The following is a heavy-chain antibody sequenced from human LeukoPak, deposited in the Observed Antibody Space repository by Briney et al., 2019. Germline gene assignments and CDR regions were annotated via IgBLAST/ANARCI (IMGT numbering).Heavy chain of an antibody. V-gene: IGHV1-69*06. D-gene: IGHD3-3*01. J-gene: IGHJ5*02. CDR1: GGTFSSYA. CDR2: IIPIFGTA. Sequence: SVKVSFKASGGTFSSYAISWVRQAPGQGLEWMGGIIPIFGTANYAQKFQGRVTITADKSTSTAYMELSSLRSEDTAVYYCARVITIFGVAQNWFDPWGQGTLVTVSS. CDR3: ARVITIFGVAQNWFDP.